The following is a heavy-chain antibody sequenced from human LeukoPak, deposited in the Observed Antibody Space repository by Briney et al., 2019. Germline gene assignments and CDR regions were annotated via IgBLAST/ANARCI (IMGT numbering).Heavy chain of an antibody. J-gene: IGHJ6*02. V-gene: IGHV1-24*01. CDR3: ATDIPRRVRGVVYSSFGMDV. Sequence: APVKVSCKVSGYTLTDLSMHWVRQAPGKGLEWLGGFDPEDGETNYAQKFQGRVTLAEDTSTDTAYMELSSLRSEDTAAYYCATDIPRRVRGVVYSSFGMDVWGQGTTVTVSS. CDR2: FDPEDGET. CDR1: GYTLTDLS. D-gene: IGHD3-10*01.